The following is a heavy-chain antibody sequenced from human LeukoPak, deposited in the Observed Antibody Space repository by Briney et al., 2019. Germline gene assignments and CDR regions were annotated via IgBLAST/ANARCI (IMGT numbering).Heavy chain of an antibody. CDR2: INHSGST. J-gene: IGHJ3*02. CDR3: ARGAMIRGVPDDAFDI. CDR1: GVSFSGYY. Sequence: SETLSLTCAVYGVSFSGYYWSWIRQPPGKGLEWIGEINHSGSTNYNPSLKSRVTISVDTSKNQFSLKLSSVTAADTAVYYCARGAMIRGVPDDAFDIWGQGTMVTVSS. D-gene: IGHD3-22*01. V-gene: IGHV4-34*01.